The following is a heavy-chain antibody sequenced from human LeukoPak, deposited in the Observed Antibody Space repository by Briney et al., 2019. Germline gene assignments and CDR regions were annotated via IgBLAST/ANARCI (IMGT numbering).Heavy chain of an antibody. CDR3: TRENYVPDS. J-gene: IGHJ5*02. D-gene: IGHD3-10*02. CDR1: GYNFSPYW. CDR2: ISNGGYAT. Sequence: GGSLRLSCVASGYNFSPYWMSWVPQTPGKGLEWVASISNGGYATYYVDSVRGRFTISRDDAKNSLFLQMNGLGADDTAVYYCTRENYVPDSWGQGTLVTVSS. V-gene: IGHV3-7*03.